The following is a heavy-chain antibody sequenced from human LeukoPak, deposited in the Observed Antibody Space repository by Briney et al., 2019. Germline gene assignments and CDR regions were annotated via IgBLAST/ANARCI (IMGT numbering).Heavy chain of an antibody. CDR1: GFTFGDHA. V-gene: IGHV3-49*04. J-gene: IGHJ6*03. CDR3: TSSPPPWMIVMVINYYYYYMDV. CDR2: IRSKAYGGTT. D-gene: IGHD3-22*01. Sequence: GGSLRLSCTASGFTFGDHAMSWVRQAPGKGLEWVGFIRSKAYGGTTEYAASVKGRFTISRDDSKSIAYLQMNSLKTEDTAVYYCTSSPPPWMIVMVINYYYYYMDVWGKGTTVTVSS.